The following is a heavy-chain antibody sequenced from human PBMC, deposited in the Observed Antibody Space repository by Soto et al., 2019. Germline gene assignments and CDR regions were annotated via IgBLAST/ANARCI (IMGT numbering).Heavy chain of an antibody. CDR3: AKPFGTQYQGGAFDI. Sequence: EVQLLESGGDLAQPGGSLRLSCAASGFTFSNYGMNWVRQAPGKGLEWVSSITNGAGGTYYAESVKGRFTISRDNSNNAMFLKMNSLRAEDTAVYYCAKPFGTQYQGGAFDIWGQGTVVTVSS. CDR1: GFTFSNYG. D-gene: IGHD6-13*01. J-gene: IGHJ3*02. V-gene: IGHV3-23*01. CDR2: ITNGAGGT.